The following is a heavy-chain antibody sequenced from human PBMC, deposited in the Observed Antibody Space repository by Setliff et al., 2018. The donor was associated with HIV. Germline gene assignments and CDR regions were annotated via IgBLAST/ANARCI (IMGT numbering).Heavy chain of an antibody. CDR3: AKNLYRSPWSPLDY. V-gene: IGHV3-30-3*02. D-gene: IGHD6-19*01. CDR2: ISYDGSKK. CDR1: GFIFSTFA. Sequence: GGSLRLSCAASGFIFSTFAMYWVRQAPGKGLEWVAVISYDGSKKYYADSVKGRFTISRDNSKDTLDLQMNSLRPEDTAVYFCAKNLYRSPWSPLDYWGQGTLVTVSS. J-gene: IGHJ4*02.